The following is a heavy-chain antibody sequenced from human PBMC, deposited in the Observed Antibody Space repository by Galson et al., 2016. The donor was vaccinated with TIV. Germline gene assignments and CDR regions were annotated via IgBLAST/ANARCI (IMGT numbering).Heavy chain of an antibody. CDR2: IFHSGNT. CDR3: AAGGFCSNSDCYYGGFDY. D-gene: IGHD2-21*02. Sequence: LSLTCTVSGGSISSGGYYWSWIRQHPEKGLEWIGYIFHSGNTYYNPSLKSRVTISVDTSKNHFSLKLSSVTAADTAVYYCAAGGFCSNSDCYYGGFDYWGQGTLVTVSS. V-gene: IGHV4-31*03. J-gene: IGHJ4*02. CDR1: GGSISSGGYY.